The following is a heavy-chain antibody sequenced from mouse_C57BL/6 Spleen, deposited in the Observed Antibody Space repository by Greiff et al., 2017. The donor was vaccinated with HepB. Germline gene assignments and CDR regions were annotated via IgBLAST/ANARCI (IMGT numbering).Heavy chain of an antibody. CDR3: ARDAGYYGSSYAGWYFDV. V-gene: IGHV5-4*01. CDR2: ISDGGSYT. CDR1: GFTFSSYA. J-gene: IGHJ1*03. Sequence: EVQVVESGGGLVKPGGSLKLSCAASGFTFSSYAMSWVRQTPEKRLEWVATISDGGSYTYYPDNVKGRFTISRANAKNNLYLQMSHLKSEDTAMYYCARDAGYYGSSYAGWYFDVWGTGTTVTVSS. D-gene: IGHD1-1*01.